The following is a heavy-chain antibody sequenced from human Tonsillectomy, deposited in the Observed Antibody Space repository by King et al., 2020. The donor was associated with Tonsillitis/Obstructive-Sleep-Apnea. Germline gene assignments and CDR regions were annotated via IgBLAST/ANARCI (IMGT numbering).Heavy chain of an antibody. V-gene: IGHV3-74*01. CDR1: GFTFSSYW. CDR2: INSDGSST. D-gene: IGHD6-13*01. Sequence: VQLVESGGGLVQPGGSLRLSCAASGFTFSSYWMHWVRQAPGKGLVWVSRINSDGSSTSYADSVKGRFTISRDNAKNTLYLQMNRRRAEDTAVYYCARDPSSSWSSDAFDIWGQGTMVTVSS. CDR3: ARDPSSSWSSDAFDI. J-gene: IGHJ3*02.